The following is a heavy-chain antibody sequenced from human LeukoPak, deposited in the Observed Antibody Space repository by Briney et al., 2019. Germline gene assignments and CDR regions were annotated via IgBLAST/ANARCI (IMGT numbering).Heavy chain of an antibody. D-gene: IGHD3-22*01. J-gene: IGHJ4*02. V-gene: IGHV4-61*01. Sequence: SETLSLTCAVSGYSISSGYYWSWIRQPPGKGLEWIGYIYYSGSTNCNPSLKSRVTISVDTSKNQFSLKLSSVTAADTAVYYCASFYYDSSGYYPNGVDYWGQGTLVTVSS. CDR1: GYSISSGYY. CDR3: ASFYYDSSGYYPNGVDY. CDR2: IYYSGST.